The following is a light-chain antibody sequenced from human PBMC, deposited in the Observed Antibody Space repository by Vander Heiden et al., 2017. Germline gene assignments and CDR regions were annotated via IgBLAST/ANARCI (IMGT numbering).Light chain of an antibody. J-gene: IGLJ3*02. CDR1: SSDVGVYNY. CDR2: AVN. Sequence: QSALTQPPSASGSPGQSVTISCTGTSSDVGVYNYVSWYQQHPGKAPKRRRYAVNKRPSGVPDRVSGSKSGNTASLTVSGLQSEDEADDDCSSFAGSKMGVCGGGTKM. CDR3: SSFAGSKMGV. V-gene: IGLV2-8*01.